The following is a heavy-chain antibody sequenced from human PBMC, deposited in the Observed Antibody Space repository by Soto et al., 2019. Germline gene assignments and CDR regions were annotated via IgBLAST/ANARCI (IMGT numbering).Heavy chain of an antibody. D-gene: IGHD6-19*01. CDR2: IYWDDDK. J-gene: IGHJ4*02. V-gene: IGHV2-5*02. Sequence: SGPTLVKPTQTLTLTCTFSGFSLSTSGVGVGWIRQPPGKALEWLALIYWDDDKRYSPSLKSRLTITKDTSKNQVVLTMTNMDPVDTATYYCAHRSARQWLVPYYFDYWGQGTLVTVSS. CDR1: GFSLSTSGVG. CDR3: AHRSARQWLVPYYFDY.